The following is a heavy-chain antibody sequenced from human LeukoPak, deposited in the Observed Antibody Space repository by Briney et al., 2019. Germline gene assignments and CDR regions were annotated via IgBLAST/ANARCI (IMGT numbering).Heavy chain of an antibody. J-gene: IGHJ6*03. CDR3: ATAANNIVATTAYYYYYMDV. V-gene: IGHV1-24*01. CDR1: GYTLTELS. D-gene: IGHD5-12*01. CDR2: FDPEDGET. Sequence: GASVKVSCKVSGYTLTELSMHWVRQAPGKGLEWMGGFDPEDGETIYAQKFQGRVTMTEDTSTDTSYMELSSLRSEDTAVYYCATAANNIVATTAYYYYYMDVWGKGTTVTVSS.